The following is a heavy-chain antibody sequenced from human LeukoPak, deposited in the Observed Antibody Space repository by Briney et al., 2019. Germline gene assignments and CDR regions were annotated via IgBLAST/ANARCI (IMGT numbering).Heavy chain of an antibody. CDR3: ATDLNLGEFSLYAPFDY. J-gene: IGHJ4*02. D-gene: IGHD3-16*02. Sequence: SVKVSCKASGGTFNTFAISWVRQAPGQGLEWMGRIIPIVDIGKTAQKFQGRVTSTADKSTSTGYMELTSLRSEDTAVYYCATDLNLGEFSLYAPFDYWGQGTLVTVSS. CDR1: GGTFNTFA. V-gene: IGHV1-69*04. CDR2: IIPIVDIG.